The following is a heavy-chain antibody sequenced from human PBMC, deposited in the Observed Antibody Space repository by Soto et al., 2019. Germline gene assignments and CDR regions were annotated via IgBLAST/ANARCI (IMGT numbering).Heavy chain of an antibody. CDR2: ISAYNGNT. CDR3: ARSFHPTRQPEWLRNDY. Sequence: QVQLVQSGAEVKKPGASVKVSCKASGYTFTSYGISWVRQAPGQGLEWMGWISAYNGNTNYAQKLQGRVTMTTDTSTSTAYMELRSLRSDDTAVYYCARSFHPTRQPEWLRNDYWGQGTLVTVSS. CDR1: GYTFTSYG. V-gene: IGHV1-18*01. J-gene: IGHJ4*02. D-gene: IGHD5-12*01.